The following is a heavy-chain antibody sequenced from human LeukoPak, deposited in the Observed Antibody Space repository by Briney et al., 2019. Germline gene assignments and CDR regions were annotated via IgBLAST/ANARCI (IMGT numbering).Heavy chain of an antibody. Sequence: SETLSLTCTVSGGSISSYYWSWIRQPPGKGLEWIGYIYYSGSTNYNPSLKSRLTISVDTSKNRFSLKLSSVPAADTAVYYCARNYYYMDVWGKGTTVTVSS. CDR1: GGSISSYY. J-gene: IGHJ6*03. CDR2: IYYSGST. CDR3: ARNYYYMDV. V-gene: IGHV4-59*01.